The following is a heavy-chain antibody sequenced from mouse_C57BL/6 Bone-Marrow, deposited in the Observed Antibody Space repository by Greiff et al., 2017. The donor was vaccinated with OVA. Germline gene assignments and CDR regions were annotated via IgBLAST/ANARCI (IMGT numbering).Heavy chain of an antibody. J-gene: IGHJ2*01. CDR2: IYPGSGNT. Sequence: VKLVESGAELVRPGASVKLSCKASGYTFTDYYINWVKQRPGQGLEWIARIYPGSGNTYYNEKFKGKATLTAEKSSSTAYMQLSSLTSEDSAVYFCARGNWDYWGQGTTLTVSS. CDR1: GYTFTDYY. V-gene: IGHV1-76*01. D-gene: IGHD2-1*01. CDR3: ARGNWDY.